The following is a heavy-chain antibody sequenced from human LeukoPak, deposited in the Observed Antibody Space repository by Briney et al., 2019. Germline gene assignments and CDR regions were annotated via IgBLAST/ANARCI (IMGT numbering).Heavy chain of an antibody. D-gene: IGHD6-19*01. J-gene: IGHJ4*02. CDR2: ISYDGSNK. CDR3: AKVGLSGGWMVCSY. Sequence: PGRSLRLSCAASGFTFSSYGMHWDRQAPGKGLEWVAVISYDGSNKYYADSVKGRFTISRDNSKNTLYLQMNSLRAEDTAVYYCAKVGLSGGWMVCSYWGQGTLVTVSS. V-gene: IGHV3-30*18. CDR1: GFTFSSYG.